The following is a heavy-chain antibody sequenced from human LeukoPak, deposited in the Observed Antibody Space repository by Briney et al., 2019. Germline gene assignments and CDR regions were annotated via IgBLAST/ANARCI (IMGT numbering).Heavy chain of an antibody. CDR1: GYSFISYC. CDR2: FYPGDSDT. V-gene: IGHV5-51*01. CDR3: ARVMLGMNYYYYGMDV. Sequence: GGSFKIPCKASGYSFISYCSVWVGRLPGRGLEGLGIFYPGDSDTRHSPSFQGQVTISADKSTSTAYLQWSRLKASDTGMYYCARVMLGMNYYYYGMDVWGQGTTLTVS. D-gene: IGHD7-27*01. J-gene: IGHJ6*02.